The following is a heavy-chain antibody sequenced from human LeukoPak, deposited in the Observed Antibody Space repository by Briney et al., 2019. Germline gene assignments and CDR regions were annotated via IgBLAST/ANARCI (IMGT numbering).Heavy chain of an antibody. Sequence: GGSRRLSCAASGFTFSSYAMGWVRQAPGKGLEWVSPISGSAGTTYYADSVKGRFTISRDNSKNTLFLQMNSLRAEDTAAYYCAKNYYGSGSSSLDYWGQGTLVTVSS. CDR2: ISGSAGTT. D-gene: IGHD3-10*01. CDR1: GFTFSSYA. CDR3: AKNYYGSGSSSLDY. V-gene: IGHV3-23*01. J-gene: IGHJ4*02.